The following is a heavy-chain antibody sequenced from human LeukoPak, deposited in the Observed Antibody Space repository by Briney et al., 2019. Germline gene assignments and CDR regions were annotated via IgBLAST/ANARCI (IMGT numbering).Heavy chain of an antibody. CDR1: GGSISSSSYY. J-gene: IGHJ5*02. CDR2: IYYSGST. Sequence: SETLSLTCTVSGGSISSSSYYWGWIRQHPGKGLEWIGYIYYSGSTYYNPSLKSRVTISVDTSKNQFSLKLSSVTAADTAVYYCARTLRLGELSLTSWFDPWGQGTLVTVSS. V-gene: IGHV4-31*03. CDR3: ARTLRLGELSLTSWFDP. D-gene: IGHD3-16*02.